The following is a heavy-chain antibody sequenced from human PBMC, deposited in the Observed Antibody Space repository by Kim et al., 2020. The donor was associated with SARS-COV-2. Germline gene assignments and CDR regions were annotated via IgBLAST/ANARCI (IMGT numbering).Heavy chain of an antibody. D-gene: IGHD2-21*01. J-gene: IGHJ6*02. Sequence: GGSLRLSCAASGFSFSSHSMLWVRQAPGKGLEWVSYISSSSSTIYYADSVKGRFTISRDNAKNSLYLQMNSLRDEDTAVYYCARDRDIVVVIAIFSDNDHAYGMDVWGQGTTVTVSS. V-gene: IGHV3-48*02. CDR1: GFSFSSHS. CDR2: ISSSSSTI. CDR3: ARDRDIVVVIAIFSDNDHAYGMDV.